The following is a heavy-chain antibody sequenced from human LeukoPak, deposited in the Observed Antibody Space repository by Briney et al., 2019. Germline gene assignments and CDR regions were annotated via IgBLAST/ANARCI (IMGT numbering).Heavy chain of an antibody. CDR2: IYYSGST. CDR3: ARRREMATITGYYYGMDV. J-gene: IGHJ6*02. CDR1: SGSISSGDYY. Sequence: SETLSLTCTVSSGSISSGDYYWSWIRQPPGKGLEWIGYIYYSGSTNYNPSLKSRVTISVDTSKNQFSLKLSSVTAADTAVYYCARRREMATITGYYYGMDVWGQGTTVTVSS. D-gene: IGHD5-24*01. V-gene: IGHV4-30-4*01.